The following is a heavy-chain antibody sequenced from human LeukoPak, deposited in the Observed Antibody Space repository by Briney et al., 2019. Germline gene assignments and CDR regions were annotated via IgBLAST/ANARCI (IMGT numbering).Heavy chain of an antibody. J-gene: IGHJ4*02. Sequence: PSETLSLTCTVSGGSISSYYWSWIRQPAGKGLEWIGRIYTSGSTNYNPSLKSRVTMSVDTSKNQFSLKLSSVTAADTAVYYCAKDPYYDFWSGYHPFDYWGQGTLVTVSS. V-gene: IGHV4-4*07. CDR1: GGSISSYY. CDR3: AKDPYYDFWSGYHPFDY. CDR2: IYTSGST. D-gene: IGHD3-3*01.